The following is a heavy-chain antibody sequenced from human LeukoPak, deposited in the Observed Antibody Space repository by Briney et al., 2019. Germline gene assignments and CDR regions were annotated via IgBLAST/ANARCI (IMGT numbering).Heavy chain of an antibody. J-gene: IGHJ4*02. CDR3: AKDQFNYYDSSGYYSDY. V-gene: IGHV3-30*18. CDR2: ISYDGSNK. Sequence: GGSLRLSCAASGFTFSSYGMHWVRQAPGEGLEWVAVISYDGSNKYYADSVKGRFTISRDNSKNTLYLQMNSLRAEDTAVYYCAKDQFNYYDSSGYYSDYWGQGTLVTVSS. CDR1: GFTFSSYG. D-gene: IGHD3-22*01.